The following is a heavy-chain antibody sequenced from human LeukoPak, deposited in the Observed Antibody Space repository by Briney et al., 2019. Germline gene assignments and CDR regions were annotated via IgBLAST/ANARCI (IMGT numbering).Heavy chain of an antibody. CDR2: ISDGGSRT. J-gene: IGHJ4*02. CDR3: AKVARRSSGWYFFDH. CDR1: GYVFSIQD. D-gene: IGHD6-19*01. V-gene: IGHV3-23*01. Sequence: PGGSLRLSCADSGYVFSIQDTGSVRQAPGKGLEWVSAISDGGSRTYYADSVKGRFTISRDNSMNTLHLQMNSLRAEDTAVYYCAKVARRSSGWYFFDHWGQGTLVTVSS.